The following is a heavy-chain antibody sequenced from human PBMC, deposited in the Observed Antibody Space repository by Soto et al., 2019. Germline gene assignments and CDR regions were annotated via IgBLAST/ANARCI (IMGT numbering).Heavy chain of an antibody. V-gene: IGHV1-3*01. Sequence: ASVKVSCKASGYTFTRYAMHWVRPAPGQRLEWMGWINAGNGNTKYSQKFQGRVTITRDTSASAAYMELSSLRSEGTAVYYWARAGGYYGSGSYYNVGIYGMDVGGQGTTVTVSS. J-gene: IGHJ6*02. CDR2: INAGNGNT. CDR1: GYTFTRYA. CDR3: ARAGGYYGSGSYYNVGIYGMDV. D-gene: IGHD3-10*01.